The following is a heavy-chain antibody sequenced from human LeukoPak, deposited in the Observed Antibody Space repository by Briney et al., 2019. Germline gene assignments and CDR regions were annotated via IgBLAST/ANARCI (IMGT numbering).Heavy chain of an antibody. CDR1: GDTFSSYA. D-gene: IGHD2-2*01. J-gene: IGHJ3*02. V-gene: IGHV1-69*06. Sequence: SVKVSCKASGDTFSSYAISWVRQAPGQGLEWMGGIIPIFGTANYAQKFQGRVTITADKSTSTAYMELSSLRSEDTAVYYCARGYCSSTSCEAFDIWGQGTMVTVSS. CDR2: IIPIFGTA. CDR3: ARGYCSSTSCEAFDI.